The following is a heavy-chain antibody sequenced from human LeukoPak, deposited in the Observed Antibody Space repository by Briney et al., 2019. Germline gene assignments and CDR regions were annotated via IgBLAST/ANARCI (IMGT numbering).Heavy chain of an antibody. CDR3: ASTLWFGELLYFDY. J-gene: IGHJ4*02. CDR2: IYYSGST. D-gene: IGHD3-10*01. V-gene: IGHV4-39*01. Sequence: SETLSLTCTVSGGSISSSSYYWGWIRQPPGKGLEWIGSIYYSGSTYYNPSLKSRVTISVDTSKNQFSLKLSSVTAADTAVYYCASTLWFGELLYFDYWGQGTLATVSS. CDR1: GGSISSSSYY.